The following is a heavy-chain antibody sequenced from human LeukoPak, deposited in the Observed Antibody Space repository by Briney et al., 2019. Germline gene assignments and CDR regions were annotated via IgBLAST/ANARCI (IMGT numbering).Heavy chain of an antibody. CDR1: GDSVSSYY. D-gene: IGHD6-13*01. Sequence: PETLSLTCTVSGDSVSSYYCTWLRQPPGKGLEWIGYIYYSGSSNYNPSLKSRVTISVDTSKNQFSLKLTSVTAADTAIYYCATLRTAAGANWFDPWGQGTLVTVSS. V-gene: IGHV4-59*02. J-gene: IGHJ5*02. CDR3: ATLRTAAGANWFDP. CDR2: IYYSGSS.